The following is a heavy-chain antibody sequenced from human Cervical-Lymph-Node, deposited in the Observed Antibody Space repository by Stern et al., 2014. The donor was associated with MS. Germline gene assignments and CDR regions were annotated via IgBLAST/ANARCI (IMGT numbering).Heavy chain of an antibody. Sequence: VQLVESGGGLVQPGRSLRLSCAASGFTFDDYAMHWVRQVPGKGLEWVSVISWNSDSVAYADSVKGRFTISRDNAKNSLYLQMNSLRAEDTALYYCAKDRTGYFDWFFSSWGQATLVTVSS. CDR1: GFTFDDYA. V-gene: IGHV3-9*01. CDR3: AKDRTGYFDWFFSS. D-gene: IGHD3-9*01. CDR2: ISWNSDSV. J-gene: IGHJ4*02.